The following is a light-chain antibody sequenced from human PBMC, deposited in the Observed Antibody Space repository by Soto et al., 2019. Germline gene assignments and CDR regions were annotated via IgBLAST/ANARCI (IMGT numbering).Light chain of an antibody. CDR2: QDS. CDR3: QAWDSSLW. V-gene: IGLV3-1*01. J-gene: IGLJ3*02. Sequence: SYELTQPPSVSVSPGQTASITCSGDKLGDKYACWYQQKPGQSPVLDIYQDSKRPSGIPERFSGSNSGNTATLTISGTQAMDEADYYCQAWDSSLWFGGGTKLTVL. CDR1: KLGDKY.